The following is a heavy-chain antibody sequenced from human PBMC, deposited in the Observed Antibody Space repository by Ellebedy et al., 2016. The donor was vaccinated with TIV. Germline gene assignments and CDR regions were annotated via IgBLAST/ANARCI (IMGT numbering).Heavy chain of an antibody. CDR2: IHHSGRT. J-gene: IGHJ4*02. Sequence: SETLSLXXGIYLPSLTGYYWTWIRQAPGKGLEWLGKIHHSGRTNYKSSLQSRVTISLHTSTKHFSLNLTSVTAADTAVYYCARTSFVKGVSFWGQGIMVSVSS. CDR1: LPSLTGYY. D-gene: IGHD3-10*01. CDR3: ARTSFVKGVSF. V-gene: IGHV4-34*01.